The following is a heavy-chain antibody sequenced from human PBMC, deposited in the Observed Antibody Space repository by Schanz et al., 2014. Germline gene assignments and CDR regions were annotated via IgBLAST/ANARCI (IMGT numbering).Heavy chain of an antibody. D-gene: IGHD2-15*01. V-gene: IGHV3-48*01. CDR3: ARDRGYCSGGSCLTFDY. CDR1: GFAFSSYS. Sequence: EVQLLESGGGLVQPGGSLRLSCAASGFAFSSYSMNWVRQAPGKGLEWVSYIATSSSTRHYADSVKGRFTISRDNSKNTLYLQMNTLRAEDTAVYYCARDRGYCSGGSCLTFDYWGQGTLVTVSS. CDR2: IATSSSTR. J-gene: IGHJ4*02.